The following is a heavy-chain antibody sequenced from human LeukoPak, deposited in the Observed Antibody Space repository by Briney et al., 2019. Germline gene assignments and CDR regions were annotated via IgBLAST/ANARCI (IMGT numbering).Heavy chain of an antibody. CDR3: ARDFTCGGDCYEY. CDR1: GYTFTAYY. Sequence: GASVKVSCKASGYTFTAYYMHRVRQAPGQGLEWMGWINPNSGGTSYAQKFQGRVTMTTDRSITTAYMELSRLRSDDTAVYYCARDFTCGGDCYEYWGPGTLVTVSS. D-gene: IGHD2-21*02. V-gene: IGHV1-2*02. CDR2: INPNSGGT. J-gene: IGHJ4*02.